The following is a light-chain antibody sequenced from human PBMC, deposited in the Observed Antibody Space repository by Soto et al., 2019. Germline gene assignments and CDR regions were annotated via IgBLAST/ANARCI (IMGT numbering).Light chain of an antibody. CDR1: QSVSSN. J-gene: IGKJ4*01. V-gene: IGKV3-15*01. CDR2: GAS. CDR3: QQYKNWPHPLT. Sequence: EIVMTQSPATLSVSPGERATLSCRASQSVSSNLAWYQQKPGQAPRLLIYGASTRATGIPARFSGSGSGTEFTLTISSLQSEDFAVYYCQQYKNWPHPLTFGGGTKVEIK.